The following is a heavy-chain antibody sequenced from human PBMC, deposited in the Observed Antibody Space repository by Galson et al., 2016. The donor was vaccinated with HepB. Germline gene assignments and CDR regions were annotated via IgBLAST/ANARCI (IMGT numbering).Heavy chain of an antibody. CDR2: ISGNGGST. J-gene: IGHJ5*02. V-gene: IGHV3-23*01. CDR3: AKGVCSTTSCYPGDRFDP. Sequence: SLRLSCAASGVTLRSYAMGWVRQAPGKGLEWVSVISGNGGSTYYADSVKGRFTISRDNSKNTLFLQMNSLRAEDTAVYYCAKGVCSTTSCYPGDRFDPWGQGTLVTVSS. CDR1: GVTLRSYA. D-gene: IGHD2-2*01.